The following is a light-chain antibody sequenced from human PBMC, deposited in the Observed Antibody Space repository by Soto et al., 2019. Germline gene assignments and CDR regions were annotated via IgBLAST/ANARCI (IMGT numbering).Light chain of an antibody. CDR3: QHYGTSQT. V-gene: IGKV3-20*01. CDR1: QSVSSRY. CDR2: GAA. Sequence: IVTNQSPCTPSLSPRERATLSCRASQSVSSRYLAWYQQKRGQAPRLLIYGAASRATGIPDRFSGSGSGTDFTLTISRLEPEDFAVYYCQHYGTSQTFGQGTKVDIK. J-gene: IGKJ1*01.